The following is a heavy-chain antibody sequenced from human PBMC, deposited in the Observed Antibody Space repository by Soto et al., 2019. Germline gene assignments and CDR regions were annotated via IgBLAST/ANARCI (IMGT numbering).Heavy chain of an antibody. CDR1: GFTFSSYG. CDR2: ISYDGSNK. J-gene: IGHJ4*02. Sequence: QVQLVESGGGVVQPGRSLRLSCAASGFTFSSYGMHWVRQAPGKGLEWVAVISYDGSNKYYADSVKGRFTISRDNSKNTLYLQMNSLRAEDTAVYYCAKDPGLYSGYAVGYYFDYWGQGTLVTVSS. CDR3: AKDPGLYSGYAVGYYFDY. V-gene: IGHV3-30*18. D-gene: IGHD5-12*01.